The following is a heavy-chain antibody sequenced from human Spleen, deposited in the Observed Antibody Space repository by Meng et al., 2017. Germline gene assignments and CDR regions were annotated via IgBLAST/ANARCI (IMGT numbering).Heavy chain of an antibody. V-gene: IGHV4-4*03. Sequence: VHLSHSGPGRVNLPGTLSLTLSVSGGSTSSSNWWGWVRQAPGKRLEWIGEIYHSGSTNYNPSLKSRVTISVDKSKNQFSLKLSSVTAADTAVYYCVRVGSYGYLGYFDYWGQGTLVTVSS. CDR2: IYHSGST. CDR3: VRVGSYGYLGYFDY. J-gene: IGHJ4*02. CDR1: GGSTSSSNW. D-gene: IGHD5-18*01.